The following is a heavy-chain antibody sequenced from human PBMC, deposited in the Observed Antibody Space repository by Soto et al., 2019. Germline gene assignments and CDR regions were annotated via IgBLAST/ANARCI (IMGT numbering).Heavy chain of an antibody. V-gene: IGHV2-5*02. Sequence: QITLKESGPTLVKPTQTLTLTCTFSGFSLSTSGVGVGWIRQPPGKALEWLALIYWDDDKRYSPSLKSRLTITKDTSKNQVLLTMTNMDPVDTATFYCVHGSHSVDGSGYWYYFDYWGQGTLVTVSS. CDR2: IYWDDDK. D-gene: IGHD3-22*01. CDR1: GFSLSTSGVG. CDR3: VHGSHSVDGSGYWYYFDY. J-gene: IGHJ4*02.